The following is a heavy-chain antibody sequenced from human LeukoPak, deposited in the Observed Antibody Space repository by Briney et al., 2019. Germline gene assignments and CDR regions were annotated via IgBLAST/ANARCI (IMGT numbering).Heavy chain of an antibody. J-gene: IGHJ4*02. V-gene: IGHV3-66*01. CDR3: VNLPGGGY. CDR1: GLTVSANC. CDR2: IYIGGNT. Sequence: GGSLRLSCSASGLTVSANCMTWIRQAPRKGLEWVSIIYIGGNTYYADSVRGGLATSEDTSKTTLLLQMNSRSEEATALYCWVNLPGGGYWGQGTPVTVSS. D-gene: IGHD7-27*01.